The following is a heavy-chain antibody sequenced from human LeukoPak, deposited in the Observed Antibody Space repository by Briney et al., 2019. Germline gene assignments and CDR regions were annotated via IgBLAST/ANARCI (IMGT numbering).Heavy chain of an antibody. Sequence: ASVKVSCKVSGYTLTELSMHWVRQAPGKGLEWMGGFDPEDGETIYAQKFQGRVTMTEDTSTDTAYMELSSLRSEDTAVYYCATDLRRSSTSCYSYWGQGTLVTVSS. CDR2: FDPEDGET. D-gene: IGHD2-2*01. J-gene: IGHJ4*02. V-gene: IGHV1-24*01. CDR1: GYTLTELS. CDR3: ATDLRRSSTSCYSY.